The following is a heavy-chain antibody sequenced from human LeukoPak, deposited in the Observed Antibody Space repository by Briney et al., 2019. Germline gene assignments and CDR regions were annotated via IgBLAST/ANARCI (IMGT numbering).Heavy chain of an antibody. V-gene: IGHV1-3*01. CDR2: INAGNGNT. J-gene: IGHJ3*02. D-gene: IGHD3-16*01. Sequence: ASVKVSCKASGYTFNTYAMHWVRQAPGQRLEWMGWINAGNGNTKYSQKFQGRVTIIRDTSASTAYMELSSLRSEDTAVYYCASLYGSWGGPGEAFDIWGQGTMVTVSS. CDR1: GYTFNTYA. CDR3: ASLYGSWGGPGEAFDI.